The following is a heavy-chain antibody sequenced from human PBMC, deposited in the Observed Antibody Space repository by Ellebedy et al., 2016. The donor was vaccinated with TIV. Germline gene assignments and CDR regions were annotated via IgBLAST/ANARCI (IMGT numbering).Heavy chain of an antibody. CDR3: ARDRDSAIVGAFDI. D-gene: IGHD1-26*01. CDR2: IKQDGSEK. CDR1: GFTFSSYW. J-gene: IGHJ3*02. Sequence: GESLKISCAASGFTFSSYWMSWVRQAPGKGLEWVANIKQDGSEKYYVDSVKGRFTISRDNAKNSLYLQMNSLRAEDTAVYYCARDRDSAIVGAFDIWGQGTMVTVSS. V-gene: IGHV3-7*01.